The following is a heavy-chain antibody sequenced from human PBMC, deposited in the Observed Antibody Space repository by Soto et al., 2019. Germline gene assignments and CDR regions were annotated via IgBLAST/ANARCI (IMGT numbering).Heavy chain of an antibody. Sequence: QEQLVQSGAEVKKPGASVKVSCKTSGYTFTDYDINWVRQATGQGLEWIGWMNPNSGETGYAQKFQGRVTMTRSASLSTAYLELSRLRSEDTAVYYCARVAVAARPRWYNWFDPWGQVTLVTVSS. CDR3: ARVAVAARPRWYNWFDP. J-gene: IGHJ5*02. V-gene: IGHV1-8*01. CDR1: GYTFTDYD. D-gene: IGHD2-15*01. CDR2: MNPNSGET.